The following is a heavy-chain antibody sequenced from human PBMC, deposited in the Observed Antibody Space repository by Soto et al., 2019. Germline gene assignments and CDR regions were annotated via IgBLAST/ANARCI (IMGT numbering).Heavy chain of an antibody. CDR1: GGTFSSYA. J-gene: IGHJ6*02. CDR2: IIPIFGTA. V-gene: IGHV1-69*13. Sequence: ASVKVSCKASGGTFSSYAISWVRQAPGRGLEWMGGIIPIFGTANYAQKFQGRVTITADESTSTAYMELSSLRSEDTAVYYCASYLGPRIVVVPAAIEDYYYYGMDVWGQGTTVTVSS. D-gene: IGHD2-2*02. CDR3: ASYLGPRIVVVPAAIEDYYYYGMDV.